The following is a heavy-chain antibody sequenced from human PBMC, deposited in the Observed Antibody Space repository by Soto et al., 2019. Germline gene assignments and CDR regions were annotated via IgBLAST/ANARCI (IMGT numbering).Heavy chain of an antibody. CDR1: GDSVSSDY. CDR3: ARRWGGTFDY. CDR2: IYLGGSP. Sequence: PSETLSLTCTVSGDSVSSDYWSWIRRPPGKRLEYIGFIYLGGSPNYNPSLESRVTISADTSKNQLSLRLTSVTAADTAVYYCARRWGGTFDYWGQGTLVTVS. D-gene: IGHD2-21*01. V-gene: IGHV4-59*02. J-gene: IGHJ4*02.